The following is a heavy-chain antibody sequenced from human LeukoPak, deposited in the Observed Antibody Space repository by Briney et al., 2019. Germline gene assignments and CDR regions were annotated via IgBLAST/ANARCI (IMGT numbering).Heavy chain of an antibody. CDR1: GFTFDDYA. Sequence: GXSLXXXCAASGFTFDDYAMHWVRQAPGKGLEWVSGISWNSGSIVYADSVKGRFTISRDNAKNSLYLQMNSLRAEDTAVYYCXXXXXXXXXXXXXGRGYYYYYMDVWGKGTTVTVSS. V-gene: IGHV3-9*01. J-gene: IGHJ6*03. CDR2: ISWNSGSI. CDR3: XXXXXXXXXXXXXGRGYYYYYMDV.